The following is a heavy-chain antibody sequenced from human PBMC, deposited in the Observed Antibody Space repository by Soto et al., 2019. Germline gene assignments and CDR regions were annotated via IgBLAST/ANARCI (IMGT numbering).Heavy chain of an antibody. CDR3: ERVPGYSSSWNFDY. J-gene: IGHJ4*02. D-gene: IGHD6-13*01. V-gene: IGHV3-33*01. CDR1: GFTFSSYG. Sequence: QVQLVESGGGVVQPGRSLRLSCAASGFTFSSYGMHWVRQAPGKGLEWVAVIWYDGSNKYYADSVKGRFTISRDNSKNTLYLQMNSLRAEDTAVYYCERVPGYSSSWNFDYWGQGTLVTVSS. CDR2: IWYDGSNK.